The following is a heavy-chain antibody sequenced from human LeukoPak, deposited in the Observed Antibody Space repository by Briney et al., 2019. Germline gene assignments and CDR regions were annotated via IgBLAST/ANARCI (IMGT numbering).Heavy chain of an antibody. J-gene: IGHJ4*02. V-gene: IGHV4-4*07. CDR1: GGSISSYY. D-gene: IGHD3-16*01. CDR3: ARDRGPMGASRYFDY. CDR2: IYTSGST. Sequence: SETLSLTCTVSGGSISSYYWSWIRQPAGKGLEWIGRIYTSGSTNYNPSLKSRVTMSVDTSKNQFSLKLSSVTAADTAVYYCARDRGPMGASRYFDYWGQGTLVTVSS.